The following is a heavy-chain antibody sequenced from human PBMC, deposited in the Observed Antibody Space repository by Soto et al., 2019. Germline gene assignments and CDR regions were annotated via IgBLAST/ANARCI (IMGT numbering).Heavy chain of an antibody. Sequence: EVQLVQSGAEVKKPGESLKISCKDSGNSFTDYWISWVRQMPGKGLEWMGRIDPSDSYTHYSPSFQGHVTISFDKSISTAPLQWNSLKASDTAMYYCATHRSRGGGATPFDYWGQGTLVTVSS. V-gene: IGHV5-10-1*01. CDR1: GNSFTDYW. D-gene: IGHD1-26*01. CDR3: ATHRSRGGGATPFDY. J-gene: IGHJ4*02. CDR2: IDPSDSYT.